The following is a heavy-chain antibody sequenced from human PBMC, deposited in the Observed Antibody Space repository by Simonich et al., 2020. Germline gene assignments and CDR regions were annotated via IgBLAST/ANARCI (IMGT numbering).Heavy chain of an antibody. CDR2: IYYSGST. CDR3: ARHDRWLQFYFDY. D-gene: IGHD5-12*01. J-gene: IGHJ4*02. V-gene: IGHV4-59*08. Sequence: QVQLQESGPGLVKPSETLCLTCTVSGGSNSSYYWSWIRQPPGKGLGWIGYIYYSGSTTYNPALKSRVTISVDTSKNQFSLKLSSVTAADTAVYYCARHDRWLQFYFDYWGQGTLVTVSS. CDR1: GGSNSSYY.